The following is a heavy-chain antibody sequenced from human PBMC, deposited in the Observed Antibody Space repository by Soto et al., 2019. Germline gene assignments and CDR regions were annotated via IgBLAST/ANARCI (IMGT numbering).Heavy chain of an antibody. V-gene: IGHV4-39*01. CDR3: ATSPPTDPLLGTPPDWFHP. Sequence: SETLSLTCSVSVVSISSNSYYCAWIRQPPWKGLEWIGTLYYSGTTYSTASLKSRVIISVDTSKNQFSLKLTSATAADTAVYHCATSPPTDPLLGTPPDWFHPWGQGTLVTRSS. CDR2: LYYSGTT. CDR1: VVSISSNSYY. D-gene: IGHD1-1*01. J-gene: IGHJ5*02.